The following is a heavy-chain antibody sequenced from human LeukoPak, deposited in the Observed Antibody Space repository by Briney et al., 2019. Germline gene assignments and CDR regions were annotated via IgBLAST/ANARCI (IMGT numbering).Heavy chain of an antibody. CDR1: GYTFTNYG. Sequence: ASVKVSCKASGYTFTNYGISWVRQAPRQGLEWMGWISTYSGNTNYVQKLQGRVTMTTDTSTNTAYMELRSLRSDDTAVYYCARGRAAADDFDYWGQGTLVTVSS. CDR2: ISTYSGNT. J-gene: IGHJ4*02. V-gene: IGHV1-18*04. D-gene: IGHD6-13*01. CDR3: ARGRAAADDFDY.